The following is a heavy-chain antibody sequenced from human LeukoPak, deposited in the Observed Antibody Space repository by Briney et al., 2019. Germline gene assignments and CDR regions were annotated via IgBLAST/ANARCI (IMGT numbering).Heavy chain of an antibody. J-gene: IGHJ4*02. CDR3: ARDTRTIFGVVIAYFDY. CDR1: GFTVSSNY. Sequence: GGSLRLSCAASGFTVSSNYMSWVRRAPGKGLEGGSVIYSGGSTYYADSVKGGFTISRDNSKNTLYLQMNSLRAEDTAVYYCARDTRTIFGVVIAYFDYWGQGTLVTVSS. V-gene: IGHV3-66*01. D-gene: IGHD3-3*01. CDR2: IYSGGST.